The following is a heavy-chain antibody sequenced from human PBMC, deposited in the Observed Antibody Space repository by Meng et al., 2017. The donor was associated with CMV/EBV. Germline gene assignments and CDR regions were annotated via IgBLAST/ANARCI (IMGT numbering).Heavy chain of an antibody. Sequence: VSSNYMSWVRQAPGKGLEWVSVIYSGGSTYYADSVKGRFTISRDNSKNTLYLQMNSLRAEDTAVYYCAKDWPKYYDFWSGENWFDPWGQGTLVTVSS. D-gene: IGHD3-3*01. CDR2: IYSGGST. CDR1: VSSNY. CDR3: AKDWPKYYDFWSGENWFDP. J-gene: IGHJ5*02. V-gene: IGHV3-53*05.